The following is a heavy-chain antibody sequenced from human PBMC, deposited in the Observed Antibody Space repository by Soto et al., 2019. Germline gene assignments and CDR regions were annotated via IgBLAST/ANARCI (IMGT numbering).Heavy chain of an antibody. CDR1: GGTFSSYA. Sequence: QVQLVQSGAEVKKPGSSVKVSCKASGGTFSSYAISWVRQAPGQGLEWMGGIIPIFGTANYAQKFQGRVKITAAESTTRAYMELSSLRSEDTAVYFCARHVPTAGYYYGMDVWGQGTTVTVSS. CDR3: ARHVPTAGYYYGMDV. J-gene: IGHJ6*02. V-gene: IGHV1-69*12. D-gene: IGHD2-2*01. CDR2: IIPIFGTA.